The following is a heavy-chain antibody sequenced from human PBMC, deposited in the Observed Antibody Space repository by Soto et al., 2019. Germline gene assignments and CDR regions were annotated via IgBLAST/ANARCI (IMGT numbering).Heavy chain of an antibody. V-gene: IGHV4-59*01. Sequence: PSETLSLTCTVSGGSSSSYYWSWIRQPPGKGLEWIGYIYYSGSTNYNPSLKSRVTISVDTSKNQFSLKLSSVTAADTAVYYCARIIAAAGTIDYWGQGTLVTVSS. CDR2: IYYSGST. CDR1: GGSSSSYY. D-gene: IGHD6-13*01. J-gene: IGHJ4*02. CDR3: ARIIAAAGTIDY.